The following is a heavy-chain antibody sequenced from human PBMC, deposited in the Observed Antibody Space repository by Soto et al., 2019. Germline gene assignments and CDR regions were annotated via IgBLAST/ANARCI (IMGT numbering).Heavy chain of an antibody. CDR3: ARALYYYDTSGRSPDAFDI. V-gene: IGHV3-21*01. D-gene: IGHD3-22*01. CDR1: GFAFSTYS. CDR2: ITSSSSYI. Sequence: GGSLRLSCAASGFAFSTYSMNWVRQAPGKGLEWVSSITSSSSYIYYADSVKGRFTISRDNAKNSLYLQMNSLRAEDTAVYYCARALYYYDTSGRSPDAFDIWGQGTMVTVSS. J-gene: IGHJ3*02.